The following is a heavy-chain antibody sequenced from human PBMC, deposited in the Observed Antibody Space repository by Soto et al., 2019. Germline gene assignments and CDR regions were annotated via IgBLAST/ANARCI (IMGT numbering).Heavy chain of an antibody. CDR3: ARGVSVRYQMLSRCFDP. D-gene: IGHD2-2*01. J-gene: IGHJ5*02. CDR1: GGSVSSGGYY. V-gene: IGHV4-31*03. CDR2: TFYSGTT. Sequence: PSETLSLTCTVSGGSVSSGGYYWSWIRQHPGKGLEWIGNTFYSGTTSYNPSLKSRVTISADTSENQFSLKLDSVTAADTAVYYCARGVSVRYQMLSRCFDPWGHGTLVTVSS.